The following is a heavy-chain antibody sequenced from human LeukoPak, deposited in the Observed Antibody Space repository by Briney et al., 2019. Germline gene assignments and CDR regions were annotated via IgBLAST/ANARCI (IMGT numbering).Heavy chain of an antibody. V-gene: IGHV1-69*13. Sequence: SVRVSCEASGGTFSSYAIRGVRQAPGQGLEWMGGIIPIFGTAHYAQKFQGRVTITADEATSTAYLELSSLRSEDTAVHYCATGSFWGSSWYRAETGRAWFDPWGPGTLVTVSS. D-gene: IGHD6-13*01. CDR2: IIPIFGTA. CDR1: GGTFSSYA. CDR3: ATGSFWGSSWYRAETGRAWFDP. J-gene: IGHJ5*02.